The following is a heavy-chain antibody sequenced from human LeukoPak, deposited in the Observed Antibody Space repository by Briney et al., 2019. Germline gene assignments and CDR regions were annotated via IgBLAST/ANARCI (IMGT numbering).Heavy chain of an antibody. Sequence: GGSLRLSCAASGFTFSTYNINWVRQAPGKGLEWVPYISSSGNTIYYADSVKGRFTISRDNAKNSLYLQMNSLRAEDTAVYYCARAATASSYGYYYWGQGTLVTVSS. CDR1: GFTFSTYN. V-gene: IGHV3-48*04. CDR3: ARAATASSYGYYY. D-gene: IGHD5-18*01. J-gene: IGHJ4*02. CDR2: ISSSGNTI.